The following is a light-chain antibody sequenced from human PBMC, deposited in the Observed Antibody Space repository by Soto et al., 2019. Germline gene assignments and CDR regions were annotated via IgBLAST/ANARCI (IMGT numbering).Light chain of an antibody. J-gene: IGLJ2*01. CDR2: DVS. V-gene: IGLV2-11*01. Sequence: QSALTQPRSVSGSPGQSVTISCTGTSSDVGGYNYVSWYQQHPGKAPKLMIYDVSKRPSGVPDRFSGSKSGNTAPLTISGLQDEDEADYYCCSYAGSYTLVFGGGTKVTVL. CDR3: CSYAGSYTLV. CDR1: SSDVGGYNY.